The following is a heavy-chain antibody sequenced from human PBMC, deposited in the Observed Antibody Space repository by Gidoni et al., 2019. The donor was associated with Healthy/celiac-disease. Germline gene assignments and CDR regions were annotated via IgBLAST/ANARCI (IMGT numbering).Heavy chain of an antibody. D-gene: IGHD5-18*01. V-gene: IGHV3-30*18. Sequence: QVQLVESGGGVVQPGRSLRRSCAASGFTFSRYGMHWVRQAPGKGLEWVAVISYDGSNKYYADSVKGRFTISRDNSKNTLYLQMNSLRAEDTAVYYCAKASRGYSYGSDAFDIWGQGTMVTVSS. J-gene: IGHJ3*02. CDR1: GFTFSRYG. CDR2: ISYDGSNK. CDR3: AKASRGYSYGSDAFDI.